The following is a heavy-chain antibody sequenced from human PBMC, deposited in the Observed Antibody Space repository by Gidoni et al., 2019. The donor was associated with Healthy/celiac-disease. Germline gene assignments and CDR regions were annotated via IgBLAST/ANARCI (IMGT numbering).Heavy chain of an antibody. J-gene: IGHJ4*02. Sequence: QVQLVQSGAEVKKPGASVKVSCKASGYTFTSYGISWVRQAPGQGLEWMGWISAYNGNTNYAQKLQGRVTMTTDTSTSTAYMELRSLRSDDTAVYYCARDWRPYCSSTSCYPNDYWGQGTLVTVSS. CDR2: ISAYNGNT. CDR1: GYTFTSYG. D-gene: IGHD2-2*01. V-gene: IGHV1-18*01. CDR3: ARDWRPYCSSTSCYPNDY.